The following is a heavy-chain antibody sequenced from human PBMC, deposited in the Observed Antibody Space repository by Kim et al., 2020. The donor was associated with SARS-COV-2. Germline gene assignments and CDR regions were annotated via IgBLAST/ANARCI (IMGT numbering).Heavy chain of an antibody. J-gene: IGHJ3*02. Sequence: GGSLRLSCAASGFSFSTYWMSWVRQAPGKGLEWVANIKEDGKEKYYVDSVKGRFTISRDNAKNSLYLQMNSLRVEDTAVYHCVREGYGGYVRAFDIWGQGTMVTVSS. CDR3: VREGYGGYVRAFDI. D-gene: IGHD5-12*01. CDR2: IKEDGKEK. CDR1: GFSFSTYW. V-gene: IGHV3-7*01.